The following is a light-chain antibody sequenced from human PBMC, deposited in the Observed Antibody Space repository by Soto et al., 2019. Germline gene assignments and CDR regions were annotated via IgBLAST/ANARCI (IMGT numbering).Light chain of an antibody. CDR2: KAS. Sequence: DIKMTQSPSTLSASVGDRFTIXXRASQSISSWLAWYQQKPGKAPKXLINKASSLESGVPSRFSGSGSGTKFTLTIASLQPDDFATYYCQRYETFSGTFGPGTKVDIK. CDR3: QRYETFSGT. J-gene: IGKJ1*01. CDR1: QSISSW. V-gene: IGKV1-5*03.